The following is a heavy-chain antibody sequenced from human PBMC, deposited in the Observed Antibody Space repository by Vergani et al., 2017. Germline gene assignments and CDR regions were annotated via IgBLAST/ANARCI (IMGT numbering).Heavy chain of an antibody. CDR1: GGSFSGYY. D-gene: IGHD6-19*01. J-gene: IGHJ3*02. V-gene: IGHV4-34*01. Sequence: QVQLQQWGAGLLKPSETLSLTCAVYGGSFSGYYWSWIRQPPGKGLEWIGEINHSGSTNYNPSLKSRVTISVDTSKNQFSLKLSSVTAADTAVYYCVRAYSSGWYGDAFDIWGQGTTVTVSS. CDR2: INHSGST. CDR3: VRAYSSGWYGDAFDI.